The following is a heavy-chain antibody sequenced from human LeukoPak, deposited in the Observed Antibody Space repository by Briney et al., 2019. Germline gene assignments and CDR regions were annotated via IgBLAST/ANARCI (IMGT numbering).Heavy chain of an antibody. CDR3: ARDLEWLYPGGAFDI. D-gene: IGHD3-3*01. CDR1: GYTFTSYG. Sequence: ASVKVSCKASGYTFTSYGISWVRQAPGQGLEWMGRISAYNGNTNYAQKLQGRVTMTTDTSTSTAYMELRSLRSDDTAVYYCARDLEWLYPGGAFDIWGQGTMVTVSS. J-gene: IGHJ3*02. CDR2: ISAYNGNT. V-gene: IGHV1-18*01.